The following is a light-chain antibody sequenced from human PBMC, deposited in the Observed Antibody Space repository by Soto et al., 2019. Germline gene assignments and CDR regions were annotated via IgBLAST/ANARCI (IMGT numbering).Light chain of an antibody. CDR3: QQYNSYSVT. J-gene: IGKJ1*01. CDR2: DAS. Sequence: EIQMTQSPSTLSAFVGDRVTITCRASQSISSRLAWYQQKPGKAPKFLVYDASNLESGVPSRFSGSGSGTEFTLTISSLQPDDFATYYCQQYNSYSVTFGQGTKVDIK. V-gene: IGKV1-5*01. CDR1: QSISSR.